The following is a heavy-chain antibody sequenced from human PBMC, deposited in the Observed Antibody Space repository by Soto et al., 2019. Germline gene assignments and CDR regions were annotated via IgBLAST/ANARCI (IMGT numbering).Heavy chain of an antibody. CDR2: IIPIFGTA. Sequence: ASVKVSCKASGGTFSSYAVSWVRQAPGQGLEWMGGIIPIFGTANYAQKFQGRVTITANESTSTAYMELSSLRSEDTAVYYCARSSRRDGYNDDAFDIWGQGTMVTVSS. CDR1: GGTFSSYA. V-gene: IGHV1-69*13. CDR3: ARSSRRDGYNDDAFDI. J-gene: IGHJ3*02. D-gene: IGHD5-12*01.